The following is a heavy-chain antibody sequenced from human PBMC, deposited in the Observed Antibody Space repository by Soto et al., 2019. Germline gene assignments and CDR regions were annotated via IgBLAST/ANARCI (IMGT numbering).Heavy chain of an antibody. Sequence: SETLSLTCAVYGGSFSGYYWSWIRQPPGKGLEWIGEINHSGSTNYNPSLKSRVTISVDTSKNQFSLKLSSVTAADTAVYCCARAGTGRSLEWYVFDYWGQGTLVTVSS. D-gene: IGHD3-3*01. J-gene: IGHJ4*02. CDR1: GGSFSGYY. CDR3: ARAGTGRSLEWYVFDY. CDR2: INHSGST. V-gene: IGHV4-34*01.